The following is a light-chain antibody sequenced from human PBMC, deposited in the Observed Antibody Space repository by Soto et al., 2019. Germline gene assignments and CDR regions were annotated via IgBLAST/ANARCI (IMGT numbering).Light chain of an antibody. J-gene: IGKJ1*01. CDR3: KQYGSSPWT. CDR1: QIVSSN. Sequence: TQSPSSLSASVGDRVTITCRASQIVSSNLAWYQQKPGQAPRLLIYGASSRATGIQDRFSGSGSGTDFTLTIRRLEPEDFAVYYCKQYGSSPWTFGQGTKVDIK. CDR2: GAS. V-gene: IGKV3-20*01.